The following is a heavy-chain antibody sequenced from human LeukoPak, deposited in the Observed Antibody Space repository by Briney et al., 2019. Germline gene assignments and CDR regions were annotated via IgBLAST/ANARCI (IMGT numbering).Heavy chain of an antibody. CDR2: ISYDGRNK. V-gene: IGHV3-30*04. Sequence: GGSLRLSCAASGFTFSRYAMQWVRQAPGKGVERVAVISYDGRNKYYADSVKRRFTISRDNSKNTLYLQMHSLRAEHTAVYFCARSWLLLMHFDYWVRGTLVTVSS. D-gene: IGHD6-19*01. J-gene: IGHJ4*02. CDR1: GFTFSRYA. CDR3: ARSWLLLMHFDY.